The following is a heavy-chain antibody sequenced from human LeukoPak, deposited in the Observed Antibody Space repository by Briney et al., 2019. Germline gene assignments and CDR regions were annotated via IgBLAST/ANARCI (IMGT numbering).Heavy chain of an antibody. V-gene: IGHV1-24*01. J-gene: IGHJ4*02. CDR2: FDPEDGET. D-gene: IGHD3-10*01. Sequence: ASVKVSCKVSGYTLTELSMHWVRQAPGKGLEWMGGFDPEDGETIYAQKFQGRVTMTEDTSTDTAYMELSSLRSEDTAVYYCATDLSYYGSGSYGFDYWGQGTLVTVSS. CDR3: ATDLSYYGSGSYGFDY. CDR1: GYTLTELS.